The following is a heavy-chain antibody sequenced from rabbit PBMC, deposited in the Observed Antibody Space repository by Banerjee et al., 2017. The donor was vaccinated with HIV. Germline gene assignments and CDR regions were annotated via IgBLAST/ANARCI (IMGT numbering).Heavy chain of an antibody. Sequence: QSLEESGGDLVQPEGSLTLTCTASGFSFSSTYYMCWVRQAPGKGLELIACIYTSIGSTWYASWAKGRFTISKTSSTTVTLQMTSLTAADTATYFCARDLDTYSYVGYAYATGRFNLWGPGTLVTVS. CDR1: GFSFSSTYY. V-gene: IGHV1S40*01. CDR2: IYTSIGST. J-gene: IGHJ4*01. D-gene: IGHD6-1*01. CDR3: ARDLDTYSYVGYAYATGRFNL.